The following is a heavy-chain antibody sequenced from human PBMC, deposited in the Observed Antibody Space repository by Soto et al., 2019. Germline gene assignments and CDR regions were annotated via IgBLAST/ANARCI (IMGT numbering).Heavy chain of an antibody. V-gene: IGHV1-69*08. CDR1: GGTFSSYT. J-gene: IGHJ3*02. Sequence: QVQLVQSGAEVKKPGSSVKVSCKASGGTFSSYTISWVRQAPGQGLEWMGRINPIFGVTNYAQRFQGRVTMTADKYTSTAYMELSSLRSEDTAVYYCARDPYSSACYLGPNDALDIWGQGTMVTVSS. D-gene: IGHD6-19*01. CDR2: INPIFGVT. CDR3: ARDPYSSACYLGPNDALDI.